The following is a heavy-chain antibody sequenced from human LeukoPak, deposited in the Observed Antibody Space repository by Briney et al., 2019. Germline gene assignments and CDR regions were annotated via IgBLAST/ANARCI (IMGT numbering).Heavy chain of an antibody. CDR1: GFTFSSYG. CDR3: ATEGDSSGHAGAFDI. V-gene: IGHV3-30*19. D-gene: IGHD3-22*01. CDR2: VSHIKSHNK. Sequence: GGSLRLSCAASGFTFSSYGMHWVRQAPGEGLEWVALVSHIKSHNKQYADSMKGRFTISRDNSKSTLYLQMDSLSAADTALYFCATEGDSSGHAGAFDIWGQGTMVTVSS. J-gene: IGHJ3*02.